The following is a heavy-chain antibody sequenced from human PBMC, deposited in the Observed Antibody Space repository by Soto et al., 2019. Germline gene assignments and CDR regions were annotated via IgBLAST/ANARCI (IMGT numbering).Heavy chain of an antibody. Sequence: QVQLVQSGAEVKKPGASVKVSCKASGYTFTSYGISWVRQAPGQGLEWMGWISAYNGNTNYAQKLQGRVTMTTDTSTSTAYMELRSLISDDTAVYYCARALLEERWLQRTYGMDVWGQGTTVTVSS. CDR2: ISAYNGNT. CDR3: ARALLEERWLQRTYGMDV. J-gene: IGHJ6*02. V-gene: IGHV1-18*01. CDR1: GYTFTSYG. D-gene: IGHD5-12*01.